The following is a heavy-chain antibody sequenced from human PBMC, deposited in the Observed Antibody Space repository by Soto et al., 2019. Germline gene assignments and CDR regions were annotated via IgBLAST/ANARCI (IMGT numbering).Heavy chain of an antibody. D-gene: IGHD3-22*01. CDR3: ARGTGYYYDSSGYANDAFDI. V-gene: IGHV1-69*13. CDR1: GGTFSSYA. J-gene: IGHJ3*02. CDR2: IIPIFGTA. Sequence: RASVKVSCKASGGTFSSYAISWVRQAPGQGLEWMGGIIPIFGTANYAQKFQGRVTITADESTSTAYMELSSLRSEDTAVYYCARGTGYYYDSSGYANDAFDIWGQGTMVTV.